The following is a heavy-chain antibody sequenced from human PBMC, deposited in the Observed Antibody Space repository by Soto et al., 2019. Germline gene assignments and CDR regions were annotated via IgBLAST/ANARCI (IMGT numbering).Heavy chain of an antibody. CDR1: GGSISSYS. CDR3: ARAVVPTTLLYFDY. D-gene: IGHD2-15*01. J-gene: IGHJ4*02. CDR2: IYYSGST. Sequence: QVQLQESGPGLVRPSETLSLTCTVSGGSISSYSWNWIRQPPGKGLEWIGYIYYSGSTNYNPSLRSRATISIATSKNQFSLKLSSVTAADTAVYYCARAVVPTTLLYFDYWGQGTLVTVSS. V-gene: IGHV4-59*01.